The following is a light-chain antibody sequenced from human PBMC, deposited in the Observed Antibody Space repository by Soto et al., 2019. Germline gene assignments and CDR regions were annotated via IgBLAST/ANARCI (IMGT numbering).Light chain of an antibody. V-gene: IGKV1-8*01. Sequence: AIRMTQSPSSFSASTGDRVTITCRASQGISSYLAWYQQKSGKAPKLLIYAASTLQSGVPSRFSGSGSGTDFTLTISCLQSEDFATYYCQQYYSYLPLTFGGGTKVDIK. J-gene: IGKJ4*01. CDR3: QQYYSYLPLT. CDR2: AAS. CDR1: QGISSY.